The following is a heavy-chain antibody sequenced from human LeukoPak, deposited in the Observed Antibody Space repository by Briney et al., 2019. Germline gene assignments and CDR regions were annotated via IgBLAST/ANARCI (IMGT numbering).Heavy chain of an antibody. Sequence: SETLSLTCAVYGGSFSGYYWSWIRQPPGKGLEWIGEINHSGSTNYNPSLKSRVTISVDTSKNQFSLKLSSVTAADTAVYYCARGFKDIVVVPAAICANWFDPWGQGTLVTVSS. CDR3: ARGFKDIVVVPAAICANWFDP. J-gene: IGHJ5*02. CDR1: GGSFSGYY. V-gene: IGHV4-34*01. CDR2: INHSGST. D-gene: IGHD2-2*02.